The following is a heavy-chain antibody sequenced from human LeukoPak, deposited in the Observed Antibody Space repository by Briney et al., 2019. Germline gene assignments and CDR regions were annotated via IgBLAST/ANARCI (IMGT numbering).Heavy chain of an antibody. CDR3: ARRSGPNFYYYAMDV. D-gene: IGHD2-15*01. V-gene: IGHV5-51*01. CDR2: IYPGDSDT. Sequence: GESLKISCKGSGYSFTSYWIGWVRQMPGKGLEWMGIIYPGDSDTRYSPSFQGQVTISADKSISTAYLQWSSLKASDTAMYYCARRSGPNFYYYAMDVWGQGTTVTVSS. J-gene: IGHJ6*02. CDR1: GYSFTSYW.